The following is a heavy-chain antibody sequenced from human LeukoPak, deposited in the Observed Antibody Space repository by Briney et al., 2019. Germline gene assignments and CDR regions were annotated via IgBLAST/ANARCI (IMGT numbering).Heavy chain of an antibody. V-gene: IGHV3-23*01. CDR3: AKLSTAMVPYFDY. CDR2: ISGSGGST. Sequence: GALRLSCATSGFTFSRYAMSWVRQAPGKGLEWVSAISGSGGSTYYADSVKGRFTISRDNSKNTLYLQMNSLRAEDTAVYYCAKLSTAMVPYFDYWGQGTLVTVSS. J-gene: IGHJ4*02. CDR1: GFTFSRYA. D-gene: IGHD5-18*01.